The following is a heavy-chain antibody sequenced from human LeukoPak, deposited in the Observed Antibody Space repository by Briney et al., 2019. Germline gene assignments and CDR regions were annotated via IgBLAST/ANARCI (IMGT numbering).Heavy chain of an antibody. J-gene: IGHJ4*02. CDR2: VYYHGST. CDR1: GGSISPYY. Sequence: SETLSLTCTVSGGSISPYYWSWIRQSPGKGLEWIGYVYYHGSTMYNPSLESRVTISVDTSKNQFSLKMNSVTVADTAVYYCARHQYSGYEHFDYWGQGTLVIVSS. V-gene: IGHV4-59*08. CDR3: ARHQYSGYEHFDY. D-gene: IGHD5-12*01.